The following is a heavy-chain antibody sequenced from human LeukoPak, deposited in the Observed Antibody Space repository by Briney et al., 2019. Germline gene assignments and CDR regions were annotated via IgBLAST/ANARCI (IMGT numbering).Heavy chain of an antibody. D-gene: IGHD4-4*01. Sequence: SETLSLTCTVSGGSINEDYWSWIRQPPGQGLEWIGYYSGSIKYNSSLKSRVTLAGDTSKNQFSLKLSSVTAADTAVYYCARHRWINYYFDVWGRGTLVTISS. CDR2: YSGSI. CDR3: ARHRWINYYFDV. J-gene: IGHJ2*01. CDR1: GGSINEDY. V-gene: IGHV4-59*08.